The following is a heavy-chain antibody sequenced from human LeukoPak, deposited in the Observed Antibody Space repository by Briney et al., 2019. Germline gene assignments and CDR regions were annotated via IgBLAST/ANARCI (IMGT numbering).Heavy chain of an antibody. J-gene: IGHJ6*03. Sequence: ASVKVSCKASGGTFSSYATSWVRQAPGQGLEWMGGIIPIFGTANYAQKFQGRVTITTDESTSTAYMELSSLRSEDTAVYYCARSPLAVAGYSYYMDVWGKGTTVTVSS. CDR3: ARSPLAVAGYSYYMDV. D-gene: IGHD6-19*01. V-gene: IGHV1-69*05. CDR2: IIPIFGTA. CDR1: GGTFSSYA.